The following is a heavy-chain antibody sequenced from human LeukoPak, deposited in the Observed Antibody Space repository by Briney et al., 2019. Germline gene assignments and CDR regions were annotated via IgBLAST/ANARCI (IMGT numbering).Heavy chain of an antibody. CDR2: IRYDGSNK. D-gene: IGHD4-17*01. Sequence: PGGSLRLSCAASGFTFSSYGMHWVRQAPGKGLEWVAFIRYDGSNKYYADSVKGRFTISRDNAKNSLYLQMNSLRAEDTAVYYCARHPTYRAIYGDYAYFQHWGQGTLVTVSS. J-gene: IGHJ1*01. CDR1: GFTFSSYG. CDR3: ARHPTYRAIYGDYAYFQH. V-gene: IGHV3-30*02.